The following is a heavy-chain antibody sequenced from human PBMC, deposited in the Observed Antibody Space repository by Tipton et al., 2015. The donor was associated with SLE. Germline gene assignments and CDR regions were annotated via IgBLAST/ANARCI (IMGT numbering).Heavy chain of an antibody. CDR2: INHSGTT. CDR3: ARESGHNHGASGYAFDI. CDR1: GGSFSGYY. Sequence: TLSLTCAVYGGSFSGYYWTWIRQPPGKGLEWIGEINHSGTTNYNPSLKSRVTISVDTSNSQFSLRLSSMTAADTAVYYCARESGHNHGASGYAFDIWGQGTTVTVSS. J-gene: IGHJ3*02. D-gene: IGHD3-22*01. V-gene: IGHV4-34*01.